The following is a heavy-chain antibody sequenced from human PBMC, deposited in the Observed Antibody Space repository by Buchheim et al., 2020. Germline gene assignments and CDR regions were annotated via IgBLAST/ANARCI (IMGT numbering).Heavy chain of an antibody. CDR3: ARGEGTPELYYYYYYYMDV. J-gene: IGHJ6*03. Sequence: QVQLQQWGAGLLKPSETLSLTCAVYGGSFSGYYWSWIRQPPGKGLEWIGEINHSGSTNYNPSLKSRVTISVDTSKNQFSLKLSSVTAADTAVYYCARGEGTPELYYYYYYYMDVWGKGTT. CDR2: INHSGST. CDR1: GGSFSGYY. V-gene: IGHV4-34*01. D-gene: IGHD3-10*01.